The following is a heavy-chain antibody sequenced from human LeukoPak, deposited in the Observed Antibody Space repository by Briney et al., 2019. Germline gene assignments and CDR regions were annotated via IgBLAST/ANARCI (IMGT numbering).Heavy chain of an antibody. CDR2: IYCSGST. Sequence: PSETLPLTCTVSGGSISSSSYYWGWIRQPPGKGLEWIGSIYCSGSTYYNPSLKSRVTISVDTSKNQFSLKLSSVTAADTAVYYCAGSITMVQGVDAFDIWGQGTMVTVSS. CDR1: GGSISSSSYY. CDR3: AGSITMVQGVDAFDI. V-gene: IGHV4-39*01. J-gene: IGHJ3*02. D-gene: IGHD3-10*01.